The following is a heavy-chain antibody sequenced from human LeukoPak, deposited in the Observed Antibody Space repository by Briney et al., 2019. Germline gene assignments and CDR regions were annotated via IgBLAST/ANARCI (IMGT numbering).Heavy chain of an antibody. CDR3: AREYNRNLPYYYYYYMDV. Sequence: ASVTVSCQASGYTFTGYYMHWVRQAPGQGLDWMGRINPNSGGTNYAQKFQGGVTMTRDTSISTVYMELSRLKADDTDVYYCAREYNRNLPYYYYYYMDVWGKGTTVTVSS. J-gene: IGHJ6*03. V-gene: IGHV1-2*05. D-gene: IGHD1-14*01. CDR1: GYTFTGYY. CDR2: INPNSGGT.